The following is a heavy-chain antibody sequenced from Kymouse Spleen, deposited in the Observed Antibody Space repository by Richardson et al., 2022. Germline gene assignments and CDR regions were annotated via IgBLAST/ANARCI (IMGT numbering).Heavy chain of an antibody. D-gene: IGHD6-19*01. Sequence: EVQLVESGGGLVQPGGSLRLSCAASGFTFSDHYMDWVRQAPGKGLEWVGRTRNKANSYTTEYAASVKGRFTISRDDSKNSLYLQMNSLKTEDTAVYYCARERYSSGWIFDYWGQGTLVTVSS. CDR3: ARERYSSGWIFDY. CDR1: GFTFSDHY. CDR2: TRNKANSYTT. V-gene: IGHV3-72*01. J-gene: IGHJ4*02.